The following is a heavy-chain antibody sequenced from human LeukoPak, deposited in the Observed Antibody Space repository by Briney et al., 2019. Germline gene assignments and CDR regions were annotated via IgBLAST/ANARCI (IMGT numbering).Heavy chain of an antibody. CDR3: AKALTYYYDSSGYHDYYYYMDV. V-gene: IGHV4-39*01. CDR2: IYYSGST. D-gene: IGHD3-22*01. J-gene: IGHJ6*03. Sequence: PSETLSLTCTVSGGSISSSNYYWGWIRQPPGKGLEWIGNIYYSGSTYYNPSLKSRVTISVDTSKNQFSLKLSSVTATDTAVYYCAKALTYYYDSSGYHDYYYYMDVWGKGTTVTISS. CDR1: GGSISSSNYY.